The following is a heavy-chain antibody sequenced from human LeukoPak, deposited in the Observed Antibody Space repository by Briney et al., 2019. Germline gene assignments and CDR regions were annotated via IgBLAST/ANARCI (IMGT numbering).Heavy chain of an antibody. CDR2: IKQDGSEK. CDR1: GFTFSSYW. Sequence: GGSLRLSCAASGFTFSSYWMSWVRQAPGKGLEWVANIKQDGSEKYYVDSVKGRFTISRDNAKNSLYLQMNSLRAEDTAVYYCAKGKTRGYCSSTSCPFDPWGQGTLVTVSS. J-gene: IGHJ5*02. CDR3: AKGKTRGYCSSTSCPFDP. V-gene: IGHV3-7*03. D-gene: IGHD2-2*01.